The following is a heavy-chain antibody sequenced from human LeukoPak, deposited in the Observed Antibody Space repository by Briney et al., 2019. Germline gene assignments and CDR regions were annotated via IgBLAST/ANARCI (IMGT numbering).Heavy chain of an antibody. CDR1: GVSISSGDYY. CDR3: ARGAVLRNNYDSSGTDLDY. V-gene: IGHV4-61*08. J-gene: IGHJ4*02. D-gene: IGHD3-22*01. CDR2: IYYSGST. Sequence: PSQTLSLICTVSGVSISSGDYYWSWIRQPPGKGLERIGYIYYSGSTNYNPSLKSRVTISVDTSKNQFSLKLSSVTAADTAVYYCARGAVLRNNYDSSGTDLDYWGQGTLVTVSS.